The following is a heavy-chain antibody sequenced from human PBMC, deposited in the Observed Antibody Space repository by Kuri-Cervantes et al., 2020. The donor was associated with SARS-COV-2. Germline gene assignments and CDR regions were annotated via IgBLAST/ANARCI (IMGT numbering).Heavy chain of an antibody. CDR1: GFTFSSYA. V-gene: IGHV3-23*03. D-gene: IGHD2-21*01. CDR2: IYSGGST. Sequence: GESLKISCAASGFTFSSYAMSWVRQAPGKGLEWVSVIYSGGSTYYADSVKGRFTISRDNSKNTLYLQMNSLRAEDTAVYYCAKAIGGAIATGGVDYWGQGTLVTVSS. J-gene: IGHJ4*02. CDR3: AKAIGGAIATGGVDY.